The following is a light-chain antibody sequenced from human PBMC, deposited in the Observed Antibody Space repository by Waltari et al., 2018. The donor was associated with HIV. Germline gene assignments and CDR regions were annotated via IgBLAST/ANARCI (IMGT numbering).Light chain of an antibody. CDR3: SSYAGSNSYV. J-gene: IGLJ1*01. CDR1: TSDVGGYNS. V-gene: IGLV2-8*01. CDR2: EVS. Sequence: QSALTQPPSASGSPGQSVTISCTGTTSDVGGYNSVSWYQQHPGKAPKRMIYEVSKRPSGVPDRFSGSKSGNTASLTVSGLQAEDEADYYCSSYAGSNSYVFGSGTKVTVL.